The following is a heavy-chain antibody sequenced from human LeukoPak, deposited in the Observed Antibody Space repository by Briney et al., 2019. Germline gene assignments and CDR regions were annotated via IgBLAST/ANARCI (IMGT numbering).Heavy chain of an antibody. CDR1: GYTFTSYG. D-gene: IGHD3-22*01. CDR2: ISAYNGNT. V-gene: IGHV1-18*01. Sequence: GASVKVSCKASGYTFTSYGISWVRQAPGQGLEWMGWISAYNGNTNYAQKLQGRVAMTTDTSTSTAYMELRSLRSDDTAVYYCARDKIPYYDSSGYYLDYWGQGTLVTVSS. J-gene: IGHJ4*02. CDR3: ARDKIPYYDSSGYYLDY.